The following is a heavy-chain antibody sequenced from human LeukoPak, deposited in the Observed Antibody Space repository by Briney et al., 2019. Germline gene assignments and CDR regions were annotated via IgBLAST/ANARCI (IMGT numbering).Heavy chain of an antibody. CDR1: GGTFISYA. J-gene: IGHJ6*02. CDR2: IIPIFGTA. D-gene: IGHD3-22*01. V-gene: IGHV1-69*13. CDR3: ASRYDSSGYGPKNYYYYYGMDV. Sequence: ASVKVSCKASGGTFISYAISWVRQAPGQGLEWMGGIIPIFGTANYAQKFQGRVTITADESTSTAYMELSSLRSEDTAVYYCASRYDSSGYGPKNYYYYYGMDVWGQGTTVTVSS.